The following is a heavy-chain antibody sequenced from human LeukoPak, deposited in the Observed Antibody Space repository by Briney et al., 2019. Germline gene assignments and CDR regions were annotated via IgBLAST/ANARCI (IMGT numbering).Heavy chain of an antibody. V-gene: IGHV3-33*08. J-gene: IGHJ4*02. CDR3: ARDRSQHYFDY. CDR1: GFTFRSYV. CDR2: IYYDGSDK. D-gene: IGHD5-18*01. Sequence: PGGSLRLSCAASGFTFRSYVMSWVRQAPGKGLEWVAVIYYDGSDKYYVDSVKGRFAVSRDNSKNTLYLQMNNLRVEDTAVYHCARDRSQHYFDYWGQGALVTVSS.